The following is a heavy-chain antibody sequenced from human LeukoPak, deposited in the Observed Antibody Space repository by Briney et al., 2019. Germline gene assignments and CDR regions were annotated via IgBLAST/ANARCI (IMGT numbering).Heavy chain of an antibody. J-gene: IGHJ5*02. V-gene: IGHV1-24*01. D-gene: IGHD2-2*01. CDR2: FDPEDGET. CDR1: GYTLTELS. CDR3: ARDAYCSSTSCLGNWFDP. Sequence: ASVKVSCKVSGYTLTELSMHWVRQAPGKGLEWMGGFDPEDGETIYAQKFQGRVTMTRDTSTSTVYMELSSLGSEDTAVYYCARDAYCSSTSCLGNWFDPWGQGTLVTVSS.